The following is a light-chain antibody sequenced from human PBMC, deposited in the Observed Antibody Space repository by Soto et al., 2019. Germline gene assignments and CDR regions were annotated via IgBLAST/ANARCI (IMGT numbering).Light chain of an antibody. Sequence: EIVLTQSPGALSLSPGERATLSCRASQTVSDNYLAWYQQKPGQAPRLLIYGASTRATGIPDRFSGSGSGTDFAPTISRVEPEDFAVYYCQQYGGSPRVSFGGGTKVEIK. CDR1: QTVSDNY. CDR2: GAS. V-gene: IGKV3-20*01. J-gene: IGKJ4*01. CDR3: QQYGGSPRVS.